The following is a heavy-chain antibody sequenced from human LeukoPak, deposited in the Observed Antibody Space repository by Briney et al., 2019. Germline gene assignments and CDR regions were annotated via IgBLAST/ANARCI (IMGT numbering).Heavy chain of an antibody. CDR3: ARGPIAAAGSSLDY. V-gene: IGHV1-8*01. J-gene: IGHJ4*02. CDR2: MNPNSGNT. CDR1: GYTFSTCD. Sequence: ASVKVSCKASGYTFSTCDINWVRQATGQGLEWMGWMNPNSGNTGFAHKFQGRVTMTRDTSINTAYMELSSLRSEDTAVYYCARGPIAAAGSSLDYWGQGTLVTVSS. D-gene: IGHD6-13*01.